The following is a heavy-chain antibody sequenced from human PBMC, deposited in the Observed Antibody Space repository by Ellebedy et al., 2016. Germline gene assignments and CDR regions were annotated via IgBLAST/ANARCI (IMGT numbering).Heavy chain of an antibody. CDR3: AKDYGETGY. CDR2: IRSSGTTT. D-gene: IGHD3-10*01. CDR1: GFSFSSYA. Sequence: GESLKISXVTSGFSFSSYAMTWVRQAPGKGLEWISGIRSSGTTTYADSVKGRFTISRDNSVNTLYLHMDSLRVEDTAIYYCAKDYGETGYWGQGTLVTVSS. J-gene: IGHJ4*02. V-gene: IGHV3-23*01.